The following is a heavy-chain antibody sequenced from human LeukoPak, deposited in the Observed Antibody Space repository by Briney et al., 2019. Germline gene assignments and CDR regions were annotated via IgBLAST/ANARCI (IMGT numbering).Heavy chain of an antibody. CDR1: GYTFTGYY. CDR3: ARGYSSSSINWFDP. Sequence: ASVEVSCKASGYTFTGYYMHWVRQAPGQGLEWMGWINPNSGGTNYAQKFQGWVTMTRDTSISTACMELSRLRSDDTAVYYCARGYSSSSINWFDPWGQGTLVTVSS. J-gene: IGHJ5*02. D-gene: IGHD6-13*01. CDR2: INPNSGGT. V-gene: IGHV1-2*04.